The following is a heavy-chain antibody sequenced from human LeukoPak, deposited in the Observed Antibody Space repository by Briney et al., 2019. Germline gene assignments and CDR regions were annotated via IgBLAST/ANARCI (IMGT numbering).Heavy chain of an antibody. CDR3: AKDDGYSGYGDEWYVFDI. CDR1: GFTFSSYA. D-gene: IGHD4-17*01. V-gene: IGHV3-23*01. Sequence: GGSLRLSCAASGFTFSSYAMSWVRQAPGKGLEWVSAISGSGGSTYYADSVKGRFTISRDNSKNTLHLQMNSLRTEDTAVYYCAKDDGYSGYGDEWYVFDIWGRGTMVTVSS. J-gene: IGHJ3*02. CDR2: ISGSGGST.